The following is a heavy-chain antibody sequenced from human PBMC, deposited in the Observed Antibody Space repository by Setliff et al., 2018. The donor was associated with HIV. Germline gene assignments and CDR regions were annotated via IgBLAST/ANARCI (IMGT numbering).Heavy chain of an antibody. J-gene: IGHJ4*02. CDR2: IFASGDT. D-gene: IGHD3-22*01. CDR3: ARLRITMIMMLNYFDY. Sequence: SETLSLTCTVSDASINSYYWNWIRQPPGKGLEWIGFIFASGDTKYNPSLQSRVSMSIDTSKNQFSLKLRSVTAADTAVYFCARLRITMIMMLNYFDYWGQGTLVTV. CDR1: DASINSYY. V-gene: IGHV4-4*09.